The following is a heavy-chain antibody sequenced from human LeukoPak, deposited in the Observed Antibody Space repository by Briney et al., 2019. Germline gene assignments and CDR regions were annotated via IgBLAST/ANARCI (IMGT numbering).Heavy chain of an antibody. V-gene: IGHV1-2*02. CDR2: INPNNGGT. CDR3: TRDHCSFANCYEDYHYGMDV. D-gene: IGHD2-2*01. Sequence: ASVKVSCKASEDTFTDYYMHWVRQAPGQGLEWMGWINPNNGGTTYAQNFQGRVTMTRDTSISTAYMELSRLRSDDSAIYYCTRDHCSFANCYEDYHYGMDVWGQGTTVTVSS. J-gene: IGHJ6*02. CDR1: EDTFTDYY.